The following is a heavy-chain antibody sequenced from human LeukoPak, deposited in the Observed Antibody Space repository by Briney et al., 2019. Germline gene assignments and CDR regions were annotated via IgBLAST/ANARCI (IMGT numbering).Heavy chain of an antibody. Sequence: GASVKASGKASGYTVTRYDMHWGRRAAGQGREDWSWIKPNIVGTDDAQKFQCRGTVTRDTAISTAYVALSRLRSDDRAVYYCARDSADYYGSGIFRWFDPWGKGNVVSVSS. J-gene: IGHJ5*02. CDR1: GYTVTRYD. CDR3: ARDSADYYGSGIFRWFDP. V-gene: IGHV1-2*02. CDR2: IKPNIVGT. D-gene: IGHD3-10*01.